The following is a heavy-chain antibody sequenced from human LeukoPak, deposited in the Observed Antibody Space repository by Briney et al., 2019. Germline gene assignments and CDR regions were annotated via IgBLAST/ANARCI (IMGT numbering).Heavy chain of an antibody. CDR1: GFTFISFG. J-gene: IGHJ4*02. CDR3: ARGNLASRGDY. D-gene: IGHD6-6*01. Sequence: GGSLRLSCAASGFTFISFGMNWVRQAPGKGLEWVSSINGGSSYKYYANSVKGRFTISRDNAKNSLYLQMNSLRAEDTAVYYCARGNLASRGDYWGQGTLVTVSS. V-gene: IGHV3-21*01. CDR2: INGGSSYK.